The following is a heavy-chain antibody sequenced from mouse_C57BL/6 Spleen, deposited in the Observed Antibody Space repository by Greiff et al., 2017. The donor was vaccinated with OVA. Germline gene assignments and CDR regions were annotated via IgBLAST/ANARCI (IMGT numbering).Heavy chain of an antibody. CDR2: ISGGGGNT. D-gene: IGHD2-10*01. V-gene: IGHV5-9*01. CDR1: GFTFSSYT. CDR3: ARHAYYGNYYWYFDV. Sequence: DVQLVESGGGLVKPGGSLKLSCAASGFTFSSYTMSWVRQTPEKRLEWVATISGGGGNTYYPDSVKGRFTISRDNAKNTLYLQMSSLRSEDTALYYCARHAYYGNYYWYFDVWGTGTTVTVSS. J-gene: IGHJ1*03.